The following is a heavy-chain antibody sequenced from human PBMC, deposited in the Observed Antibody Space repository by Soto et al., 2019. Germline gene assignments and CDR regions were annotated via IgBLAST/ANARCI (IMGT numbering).Heavy chain of an antibody. CDR1: GYTFTNFG. CDR3: ARGDCGDYDY. J-gene: IGHJ4*02. CDR2: ISTYNDDT. Sequence: QVQLVQSEAEVKKPGASVKVSCQTSGYTFTNFGVSWVRQAPGQGLEWVGWISTYNDDTKYAQKVQDRVTMTTDTSTSTAYMELRSLRSDDTAVYYCARGDCGDYDYWGQGTLVTVSS. D-gene: IGHD4-17*01. V-gene: IGHV1-18*01.